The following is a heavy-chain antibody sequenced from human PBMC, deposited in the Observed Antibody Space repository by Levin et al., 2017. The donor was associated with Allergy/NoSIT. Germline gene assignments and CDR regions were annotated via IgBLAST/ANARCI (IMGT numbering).Heavy chain of an antibody. CDR1: GGSISSSSYY. CDR3: ARITTGEDYYYYMDV. Sequence: SETLSLTCTVSGGSISSSSYYWGWIRQPPGKGLEWIGSIYYSGSTYYNPSLKSRVTISVDTSKNQFSLKLSSVTAADTAVYYCARITTGEDYYYYMDVWGKGTTVTVSS. J-gene: IGHJ6*03. V-gene: IGHV4-39*01. D-gene: IGHD7-27*01. CDR2: IYYSGST.